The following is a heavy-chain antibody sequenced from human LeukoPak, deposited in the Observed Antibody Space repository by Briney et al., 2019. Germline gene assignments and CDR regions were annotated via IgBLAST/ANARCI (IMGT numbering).Heavy chain of an antibody. J-gene: IGHJ4*02. CDR1: GYTFTSYG. D-gene: IGHD3-10*01. Sequence: GASVKVSCKASGYTFTSYGISWVRQAPGQGLEWMGRIIPILGIANYAQKFQGRVTITADKSTSTAYMELSSLRSEDTAVYYCARDLRFQRITMVRGAEDYWGQGTLVTVSS. CDR3: ARDLRFQRITMVRGAEDY. V-gene: IGHV1-69*04. CDR2: IIPILGIA.